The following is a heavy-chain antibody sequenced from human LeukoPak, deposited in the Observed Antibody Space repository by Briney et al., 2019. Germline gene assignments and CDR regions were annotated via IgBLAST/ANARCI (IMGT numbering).Heavy chain of an antibody. V-gene: IGHV4-4*07. Sequence: SETLSLTCSVSGASMSGYFFNWIRQPAGKGLEWIGRIYTSGTIDYNPSLKSRVTMSVDTSKNQFSLKLSSVTAADTAVYYCAREAGGSGNGWYVDSWGQGTLVTVSS. D-gene: IGHD6-19*01. CDR2: IYTSGTI. CDR1: GASMSGYF. CDR3: AREAGGSGNGWYVDS. J-gene: IGHJ4*02.